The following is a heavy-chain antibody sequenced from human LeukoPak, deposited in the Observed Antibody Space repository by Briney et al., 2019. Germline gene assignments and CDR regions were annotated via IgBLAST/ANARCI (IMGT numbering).Heavy chain of an antibody. CDR3: ARDWGELFDY. D-gene: IGHD3-16*01. Sequence: PGGSLRLSFRATGFTFSNYGLHWVGQAPGKGLEWVAVIWYDGSNKHYAHTLKGRSTISRHNYNKTLYLPINNLRDEDTPVHNCARDWGELFDYWGQGTLVTVSS. V-gene: IGHV3-33*01. CDR1: GFTFSNYG. J-gene: IGHJ4*02. CDR2: IWYDGSNK.